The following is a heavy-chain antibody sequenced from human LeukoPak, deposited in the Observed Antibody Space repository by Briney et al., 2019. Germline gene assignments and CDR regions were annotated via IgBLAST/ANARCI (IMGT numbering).Heavy chain of an antibody. CDR1: GGTFSSYA. V-gene: IGHV1-69*04. J-gene: IGHJ4*02. Sequence: ASVKVSCKASGGTFSSYAISWVRQAPGQGLEWMGRIIPILGIANYAQKFQGRVTITADKSTSTAYMELSSLRSEDTAVYYCARDRGVAAAGTYFDYWGQGTLVTVSS. CDR2: IIPILGIA. CDR3: ARDRGVAAAGTYFDY. D-gene: IGHD6-13*01.